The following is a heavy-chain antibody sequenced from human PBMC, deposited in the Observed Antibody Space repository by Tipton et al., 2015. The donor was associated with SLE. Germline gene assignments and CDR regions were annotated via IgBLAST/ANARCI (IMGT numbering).Heavy chain of an antibody. V-gene: IGHV4-59*02. J-gene: IGHJ6*03. CDR1: GDSDKRRY. Sequence: TLSLTCTVSGDSDKRRYWIWVRQPAGRGLEWLAYRFHDGNINYNHYLKTRLTMSVDKSSDQFSLTLNSVTAADTGIYYCAGAHEWNWSPYYMEVGGKGTTVTVSS. CDR2: RFHDGNI. D-gene: IGHD1-1*01. CDR3: AGAHEWNWSPYYMEV.